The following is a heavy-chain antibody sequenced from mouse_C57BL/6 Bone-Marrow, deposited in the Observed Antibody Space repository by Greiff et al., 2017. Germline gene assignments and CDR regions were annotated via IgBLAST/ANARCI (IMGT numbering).Heavy chain of an antibody. V-gene: IGHV14-2*01. CDR2: IDPEDGET. J-gene: IGHJ3*01. CDR3: SRPQTAQATSFAY. D-gene: IGHD3-2*02. CDR1: GFNIKDYY. Sequence: DVQLQESGAELVKPGASVKLSCTASGFNIKDYYMHWVKQRTEQGLAWIGRIDPEDGETKYAPKFQGKATITADTSSNTAYRQLSSLTSEDTAVYYWSRPQTAQATSFAYWGQGTLVTVSA.